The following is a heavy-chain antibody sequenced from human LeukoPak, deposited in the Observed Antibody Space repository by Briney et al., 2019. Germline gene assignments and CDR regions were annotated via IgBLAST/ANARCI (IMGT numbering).Heavy chain of an antibody. CDR3: ARGSVRYYGSGSYYPNAFDI. D-gene: IGHD3-10*01. CDR1: GGSISSYY. V-gene: IGHV4-59*01. Sequence: SETLSLTCTVSGGSISSYYWSWIRQPPGKGLEWIGYIYYSGSTNYNPSLKSRVTISVDTSKNQFSLKLSSVTAADTAVYYCARGSVRYYGSGSYYPNAFDIWGQGTMVTVSS. CDR2: IYYSGST. J-gene: IGHJ3*02.